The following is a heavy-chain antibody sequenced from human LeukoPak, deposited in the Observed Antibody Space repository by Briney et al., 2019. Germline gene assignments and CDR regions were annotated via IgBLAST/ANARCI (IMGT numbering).Heavy chain of an antibody. Sequence: GGSLRLSCAASGFTFSDYYMSWIRQAPGKGLEWVSYISSSGSTIYYADSVKGRFTISRDNAKSSLYLQMNSLRAEDTAVYYCARDYYDSSGYYNEGYMDVWGKGTTVTVSS. CDR1: GFTFSDYY. CDR2: ISSSGSTI. V-gene: IGHV3-11*01. J-gene: IGHJ6*03. D-gene: IGHD3-22*01. CDR3: ARDYYDSSGYYNEGYMDV.